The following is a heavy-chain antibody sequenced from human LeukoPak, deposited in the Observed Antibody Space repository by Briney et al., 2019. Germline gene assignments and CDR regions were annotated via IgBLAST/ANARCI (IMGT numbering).Heavy chain of an antibody. J-gene: IGHJ3*02. CDR2: IIPIFGTA. V-gene: IGHV1-69*13. CDR3: ARDLTPTYGEDAFDI. D-gene: IGHD4-17*01. CDR1: GGTFSSYA. Sequence: GASVKVSCKASGGTFSSYAISWVRQGPGQGLAWMGWIIPIFGTANYAQKFQGRVTITADESTSTAYMELSSLRSEDTAVYYCARDLTPTYGEDAFDIWGQGTMVTVSS.